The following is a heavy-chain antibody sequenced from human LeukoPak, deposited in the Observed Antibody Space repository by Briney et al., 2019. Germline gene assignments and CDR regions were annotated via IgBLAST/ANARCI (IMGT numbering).Heavy chain of an antibody. D-gene: IGHD3-10*01. V-gene: IGHV3-7*01. J-gene: IGHJ4*02. CDR1: GFTFSSYW. Sequence: SGGSLRLSCAASGFTFSSYWMSWVRQAPGKGLEWVANIKQDGSDKYYADSVKGRFTVSRDNSKNTLYLQMSSLRAEDTAVYYCAREQYYYGSGSYYALDYWGQGTLVTVSS. CDR2: IKQDGSDK. CDR3: AREQYYYGSGSYYALDY.